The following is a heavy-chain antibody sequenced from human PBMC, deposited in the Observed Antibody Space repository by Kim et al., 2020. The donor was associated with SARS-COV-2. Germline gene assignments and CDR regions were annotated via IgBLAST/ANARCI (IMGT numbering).Heavy chain of an antibody. CDR1: NLFFSDYY. V-gene: IGHV4-34*01. CDR2: INHSGRT. D-gene: IGHD3-10*01. Sequence: SETLSLTCAVYNLFFSDYYWSWIRQPPGRGLEWVGEINHSGRTDHNPSLGSRVPISLNTSRNQSSLKLSSVTAADTAVYYCAREASPGKMVRGVIRYSDYGMDVWGQGPTVTVSS. J-gene: IGHJ6*02. CDR3: AREASPGKMVRGVIRYSDYGMDV.